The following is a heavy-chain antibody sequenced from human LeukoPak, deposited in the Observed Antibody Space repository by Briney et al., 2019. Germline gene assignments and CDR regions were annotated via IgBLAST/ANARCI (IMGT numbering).Heavy chain of an antibody. V-gene: IGHV4-59*01. J-gene: IGHJ3*01. D-gene: IGHD3-10*01. CDR3: AREGSSPFAFDF. CDR2: IKYGGDT. CDR1: GTSISSYD. Sequence: PSETLSLTCSVSGTSISSYDWSWIRQPPGKGLEWIGNIKYGGDTNYNPSLKSRVAISVDTSKNQLSLRLNSVTAADPAVYYCAREGSSPFAFDFWGRGTMVTVSS.